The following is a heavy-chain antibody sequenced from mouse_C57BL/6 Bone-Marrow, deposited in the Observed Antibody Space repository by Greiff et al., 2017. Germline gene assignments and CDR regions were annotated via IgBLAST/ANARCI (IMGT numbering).Heavy chain of an antibody. CDR1: GYTFTDYY. Sequence: QVQLQQSGAELVRPGASVKLSCKASGYTFTDYYINWVKQRPGQGLEWIARIYPGSGNTYYNEKFKGNATLTAEKSSSTAYMQLSSLTSEDSAVYFCARSRDGYYVGAYWGQGTLVTVSA. CDR3: ARSRDGYYVGAY. CDR2: IYPGSGNT. D-gene: IGHD2-3*01. J-gene: IGHJ3*01. V-gene: IGHV1-76*01.